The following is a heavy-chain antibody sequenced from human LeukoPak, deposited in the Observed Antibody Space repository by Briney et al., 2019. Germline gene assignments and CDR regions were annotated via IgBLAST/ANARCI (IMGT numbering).Heavy chain of an antibody. J-gene: IGHJ3*02. D-gene: IGHD1-26*01. CDR3: ASGGATLLRGDDAFDI. CDR1: GYSISSGYY. Sequence: SETLSLTCTVSGYSISSGYYWGWIRQPPGKGLEWIGSIYHSGSTYYNPSLKSRVTISVDTSKNQFSLKLSSVTAADTAVYYCASGGATLLRGDDAFDIWGQGTMVTVSS. CDR2: IYHSGST. V-gene: IGHV4-38-2*02.